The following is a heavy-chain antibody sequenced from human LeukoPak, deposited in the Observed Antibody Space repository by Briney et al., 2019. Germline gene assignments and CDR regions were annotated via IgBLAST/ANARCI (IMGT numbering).Heavy chain of an antibody. D-gene: IGHD6-13*01. Sequence: SETLSLTCTVSGGSISSSSYHWGWIRQPPGKGLEWIGSIYYSGSTYYNPSLKSRVTISVDTSKNQFSLKLSSVTAADTAVYYCARIAAETYYYYYGMDVWGQGTTVTVSS. CDR1: GGSISSSSYH. CDR2: IYYSGST. CDR3: ARIAAETYYYYYGMDV. V-gene: IGHV4-39*01. J-gene: IGHJ6*02.